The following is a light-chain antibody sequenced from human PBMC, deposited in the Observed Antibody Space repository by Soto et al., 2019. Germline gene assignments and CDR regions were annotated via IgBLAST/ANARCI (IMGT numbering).Light chain of an antibody. V-gene: IGKV1-9*01. Sequence: IQLTQSPSSLSASVGDRVTVTCRASQGIGTYLVWYQQKSGKAPTVMIYASSTLQTGVPSRFSGSVSGTDGSITISSLNTEDGATYYCQQVDSYPRTFGQGTKVDIK. CDR2: ASS. CDR3: QQVDSYPRT. J-gene: IGKJ1*01. CDR1: QGIGTY.